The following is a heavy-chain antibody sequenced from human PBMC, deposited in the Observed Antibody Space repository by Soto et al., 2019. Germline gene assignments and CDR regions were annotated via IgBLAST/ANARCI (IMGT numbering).Heavy chain of an antibody. CDR3: TRAGEGDGYNYGPFDY. V-gene: IGHV3-49*04. CDR2: IRGKTYGGTT. CDR1: GFTFGDYA. D-gene: IGHD5-12*01. J-gene: IGHJ4*02. Sequence: PGGSLRLSCTASGFTFGDYAVSWVRQAPGKGLEWVSFIRGKTYGGTTEYAASVKGRFTISRDDSKSIAYLQMTSLKTADTAVYYCTRAGEGDGYNYGPFDYWGQGTLVTVSS.